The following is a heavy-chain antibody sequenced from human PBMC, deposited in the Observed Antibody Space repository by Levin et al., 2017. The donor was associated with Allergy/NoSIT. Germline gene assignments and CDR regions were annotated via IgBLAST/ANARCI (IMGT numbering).Heavy chain of an antibody. J-gene: IGHJ4*02. D-gene: IGHD5-18*01. CDR2: ISSSSSYT. Sequence: GGSLRLSCAASGFTFSDYYMSWIRQAPGKGLEWVSYISSSSSYTNYADSVKGRFTISRDNAKNSLYLQMNSLRAEDTAVYYCARNPRWIQLWLPDYWGQGTLVTVSS. CDR3: ARNPRWIQLWLPDY. V-gene: IGHV3-11*03. CDR1: GFTFSDYY.